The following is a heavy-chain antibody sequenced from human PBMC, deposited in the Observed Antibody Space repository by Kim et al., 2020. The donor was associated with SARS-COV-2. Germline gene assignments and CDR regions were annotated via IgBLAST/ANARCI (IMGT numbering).Heavy chain of an antibody. Sequence: YTGRRTNYNPSLQGRVTMSVDMSKNQFSLKLSSVTAADTAVYYCASALGHWGQGTLVTVSS. V-gene: IGHV4-4*07. J-gene: IGHJ4*02. D-gene: IGHD3-16*02. CDR3: ASALGH. CDR2: YTGRRT.